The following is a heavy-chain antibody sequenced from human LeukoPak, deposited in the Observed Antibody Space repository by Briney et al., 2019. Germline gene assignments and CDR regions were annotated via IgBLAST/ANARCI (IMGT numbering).Heavy chain of an antibody. V-gene: IGHV3-33*01. D-gene: IGHD4-17*01. Sequence: GGSLRLSCAASGFTFSSDGMHWVRQAPGKGLEWVAVIWYDGSNKYYADSVKGRFTISRDNSKNTLYLQMNSLRAEDTAVYYCARVGMTTVTEFDYWGQGTLVTVSS. J-gene: IGHJ4*02. CDR3: ARVGMTTVTEFDY. CDR1: GFTFSSDG. CDR2: IWYDGSNK.